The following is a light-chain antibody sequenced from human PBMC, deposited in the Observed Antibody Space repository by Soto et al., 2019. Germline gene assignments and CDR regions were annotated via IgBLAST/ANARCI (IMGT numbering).Light chain of an antibody. CDR2: DAS. CDR3: QQRSNWPLT. V-gene: IGKV3-11*01. CDR1: QSVRSN. J-gene: IGKJ4*01. Sequence: EIVLTQYPVTLSVSPPQCSTLXLRASQSVRSNLAWYQQKPGQAPRLLMYDASTRATGIPARFSGSGSGTDFTLTISSLEPEDFAVYYCQQRSNWPLTFGGGTKVDIK.